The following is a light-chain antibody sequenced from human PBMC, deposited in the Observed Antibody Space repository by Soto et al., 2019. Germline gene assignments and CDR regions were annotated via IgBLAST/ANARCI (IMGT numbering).Light chain of an antibody. J-gene: IGKJ3*01. Sequence: DIQMTQSPSSLSASVGDRVTITCQASQDITIYLNWYQQRPGRAPKLLIYDASTLETGVPSRFSGSGSGTDFTFTISSLQPEDIATYYCQHYENLPFTIGPGTQVDI. V-gene: IGKV1-33*01. CDR2: DAS. CDR1: QDITIY. CDR3: QHYENLPFT.